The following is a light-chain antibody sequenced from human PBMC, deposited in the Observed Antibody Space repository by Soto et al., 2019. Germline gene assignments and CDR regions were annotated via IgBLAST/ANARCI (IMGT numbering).Light chain of an antibody. V-gene: IGKV1-9*01. CDR2: AAS. CDR1: QPISSY. Sequence: DIQLTQSPSVLSASVGDRVTITCRASQPISSYLAWYQQKPGKAPKLLIYAASTLQSGVPSRFSGSRSGTEFTLTISSLQPEDFATYYCQQLNIYPPITFGQGTRLEIK. J-gene: IGKJ5*01. CDR3: QQLNIYPPIT.